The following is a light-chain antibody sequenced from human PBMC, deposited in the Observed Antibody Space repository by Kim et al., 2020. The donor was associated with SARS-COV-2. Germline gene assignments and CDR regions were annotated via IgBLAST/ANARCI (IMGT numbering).Light chain of an antibody. CDR3: QQYGTSPLT. J-gene: IGKJ4*01. CDR1: QSLITW. V-gene: IGKV1-5*01. Sequence: DIQMTQSPSTLSASVGDRVTITCRASQSLITWLAWYQQKPGKAPKLLIYDASRLESGVPSRFRGGGSGTDFTLTITRLEPDDFAVYYCQQYGTSPLTFGGGTKLEI. CDR2: DAS.